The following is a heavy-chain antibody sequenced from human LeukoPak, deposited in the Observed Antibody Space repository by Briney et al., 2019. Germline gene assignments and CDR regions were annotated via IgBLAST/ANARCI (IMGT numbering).Heavy chain of an antibody. CDR1: GYSFTSYW. CDR2: IYPGDSDT. D-gene: IGHD6-19*01. Sequence: GESLKISCKGSGYSFTSYWIGWVRQMPGKGLEWMGIIYPGDSDTRYSPSFQGQVTISADKSISTAYLQWSSLKASDTAMYYCARRAPMSASSGGTNYFDYWGQGTLVTVSS. CDR3: ARRAPMSASSGGTNYFDY. J-gene: IGHJ4*02. V-gene: IGHV5-51*01.